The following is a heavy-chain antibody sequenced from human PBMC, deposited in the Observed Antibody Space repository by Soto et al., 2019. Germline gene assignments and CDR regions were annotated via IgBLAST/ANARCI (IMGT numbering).Heavy chain of an antibody. CDR3: ERAETYVDTDMVWEKYYFDY. J-gene: IGHJ4*01. V-gene: IGHV1-69*13. CDR2: IIPIFGTA. Sequence: SVKVSCKASGGTFSSYAISWVRQAPGQGLEWMGGIIPIFGTADYAQKFQGRVTITADESTSTAYMELSSLRSEDTAVYYWERAETYVDTDMVWEKYYFDYWG. CDR1: GGTFSSYA. D-gene: IGHD5-18*01.